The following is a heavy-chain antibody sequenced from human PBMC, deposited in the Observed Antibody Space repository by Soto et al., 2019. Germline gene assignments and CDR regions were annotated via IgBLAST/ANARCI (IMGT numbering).Heavy chain of an antibody. V-gene: IGHV1-69*06. CDR3: ASEGAIAAAGSGYWFDP. Sequence: QGQLVQSGAEVKKPGSSVKVSCKASGGTFSSYAISWVRQAPGQGLEWMGGIIPIFGTANYAQKFQGRVTITADKSTSTAYMELSSLRSEDTAVYYCASEGAIAAAGSGYWFDPWGQGTLVTVSS. CDR2: IIPIFGTA. J-gene: IGHJ5*02. CDR1: GGTFSSYA. D-gene: IGHD6-13*01.